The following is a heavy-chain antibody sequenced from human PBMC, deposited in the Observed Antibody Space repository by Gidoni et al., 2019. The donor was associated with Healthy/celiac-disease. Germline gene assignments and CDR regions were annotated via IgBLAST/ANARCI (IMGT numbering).Heavy chain of an antibody. CDR3: ARENGYSYGYSDY. Sequence: EVQLVESGGGLVKPGGSLRLSCAASGFTFSSDSMNWVRQAPGKGLEWFSSISSISSYIYYADSVKGRFTISRDNAKNSLYLQMNSLRAEDTAVYYCARENGYSYGYSDYWGQGTLVTVSS. D-gene: IGHD5-18*01. V-gene: IGHV3-21*01. CDR1: GFTFSSDS. J-gene: IGHJ4*02. CDR2: ISSISSYI.